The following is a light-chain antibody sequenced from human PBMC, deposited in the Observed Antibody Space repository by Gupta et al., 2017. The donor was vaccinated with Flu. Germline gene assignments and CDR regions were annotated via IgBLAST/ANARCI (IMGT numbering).Light chain of an antibody. CDR1: QNINLNS. CDR3: QQDASTRGYT. CDR2: AAS. J-gene: IGKJ2*01. Sequence: SLSLSPGETATLSCRARQNINLNSLVWLQQEAGQATRLLNYAASSSATGIPGRLSGGECRICFTLTSSIRDPEDFTVYYCQQDASTRGYTLGPRTQLETK. V-gene: IGKV3-20*01.